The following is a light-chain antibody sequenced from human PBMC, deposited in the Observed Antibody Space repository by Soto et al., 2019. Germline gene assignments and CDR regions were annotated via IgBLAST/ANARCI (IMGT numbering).Light chain of an antibody. CDR1: SSDVGDYKY. CDR3: SNTLV. J-gene: IGLJ1*01. V-gene: IGLV2-14*01. Sequence: QSALTQPASVSGSPGQSITISCTGTSSDVGDYKYVSWYQKHPGKAPKALIYEVSNRPSGVSNRFSGSKSGNTASLTISGLQAEDEADYTTSNTLVFGPGTKVTVL. CDR2: EVS.